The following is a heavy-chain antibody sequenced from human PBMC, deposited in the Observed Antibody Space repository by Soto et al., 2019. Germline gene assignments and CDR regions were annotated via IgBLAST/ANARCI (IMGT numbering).Heavy chain of an antibody. CDR1: GGFVSSGSYY. D-gene: IGHD1-1*01. V-gene: IGHV4-34*01. CDR3: ARVERGTATTVVDAFDI. CDR2: MSHSGGT. J-gene: IGHJ3*02. Sequence: QVQLQQWGAGLLKPSETLSLTCAVYGGFVSSGSYYWSWIRQPPGKGLEWIGEMSHSGGTHFNPSLTSRFTISVDTSKNQFSLKMSSVNAADTALYYCARVERGTATTVVDAFDIWGPGTMVTVSS.